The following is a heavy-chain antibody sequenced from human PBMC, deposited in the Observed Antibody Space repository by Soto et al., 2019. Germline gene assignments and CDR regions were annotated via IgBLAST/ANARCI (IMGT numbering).Heavy chain of an antibody. CDR1: GFTFSSYW. D-gene: IGHD3-10*01. V-gene: IGHV3-74*01. J-gene: IGHJ4*02. CDR3: ASALIAGRNY. CDR2: INNDGTIT. Sequence: EVQLVESGGGLVQPGGSLRLSCAASGFTFSSYWMHWVRQAPGKGLVWVSDINNDGTITRYADSVKGRFTISRDNAKNTVYVQMNSLRAEDTAVYYCASALIAGRNYWGQGALVPVSS.